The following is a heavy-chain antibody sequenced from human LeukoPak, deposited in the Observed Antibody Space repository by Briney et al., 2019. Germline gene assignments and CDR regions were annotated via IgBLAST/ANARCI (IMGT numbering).Heavy chain of an antibody. CDR3: ARRLQNIAARGYFDY. CDR2: VKKDASEK. CDR1: GFTFSKNW. V-gene: IGHV3-7*01. Sequence: GGSLRLSCAASGFTFSKNWMSWVRQAPGKGLEWVASVKKDASEKYYVDSVKGRFTISRDNAKNSLYLQMNSLRAEDTAVYYCARRLQNIAARGYFDYWGQGTLVTVSS. D-gene: IGHD6-6*01. J-gene: IGHJ4*02.